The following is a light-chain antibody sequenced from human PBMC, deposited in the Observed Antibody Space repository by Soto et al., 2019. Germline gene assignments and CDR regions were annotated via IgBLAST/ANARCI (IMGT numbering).Light chain of an antibody. V-gene: IGLV2-14*01. J-gene: IGLJ2*01. Sequence: QSVLTQPASVSGSPGQSITISCSGTSRDIGAYNLVSWYQQPPGKAPKLMIYEVSNRPSGVSNRFSGSKSGNTASLTISGLQAEDEADYYCSSYTSSSVVFGGGTKVTVL. CDR1: SRDIGAYNL. CDR3: SSYTSSSVV. CDR2: EVS.